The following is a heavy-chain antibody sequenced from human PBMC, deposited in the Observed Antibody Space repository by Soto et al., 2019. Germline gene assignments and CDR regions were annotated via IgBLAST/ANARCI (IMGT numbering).Heavy chain of an antibody. V-gene: IGHV3-30*03. Sequence: TGGSLRLSCAASGFTFSSYGMHWVRQAPGKGLEWVAVISYDGSNKYYADSVKGRFTISRDNAKSTLYLQMNSLRAEDTAVYYCATLNSFGSDYWGRGTLVTVSS. CDR1: GFTFSSYG. CDR3: ATLNSFGSDY. CDR2: ISYDGSNK. J-gene: IGHJ4*02. D-gene: IGHD5-18*01.